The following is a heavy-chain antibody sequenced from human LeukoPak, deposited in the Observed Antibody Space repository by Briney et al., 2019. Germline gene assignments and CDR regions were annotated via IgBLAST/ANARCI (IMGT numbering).Heavy chain of an antibody. D-gene: IGHD3-10*01. V-gene: IGHV1-2*02. CDR2: INPNSGGT. CDR3: ARDAVGFGELAIDY. CDR1: GYTFTGYY. Sequence: ASVKVSCKASGYTFTGYYMHWVRQAPGQGLEWMGWINPNSGGTNYAQKFQGRVTMTRDTSISTAYMELSRLRSDDTAVYYCARDAVGFGELAIDYWGQGTLVTVSS. J-gene: IGHJ4*02.